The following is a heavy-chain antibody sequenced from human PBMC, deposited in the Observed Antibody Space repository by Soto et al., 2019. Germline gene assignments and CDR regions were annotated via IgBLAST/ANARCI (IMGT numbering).Heavy chain of an antibody. CDR3: ARGEGFVLRYFDGLPAGEYFQH. CDR1: GGSFSGYY. J-gene: IGHJ1*01. Sequence: SETLSLTCAVYGGSFSGYYWSWIRQPPGKGLEWIGEINHSGSTNYNPSLKSRVTISVDTSKNQFSLKLSSVTAADTAVYYCARGEGFVLRYFDGLPAGEYFQHWGQGTLVTVSS. CDR2: INHSGST. D-gene: IGHD3-9*01. V-gene: IGHV4-34*01.